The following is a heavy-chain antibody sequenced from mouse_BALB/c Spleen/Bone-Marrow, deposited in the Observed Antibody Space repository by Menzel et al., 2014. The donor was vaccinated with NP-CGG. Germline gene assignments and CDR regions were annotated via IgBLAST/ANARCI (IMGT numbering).Heavy chain of an antibody. CDR1: GYAFSNYW. CDR3: ARRDGSTYYYAMDY. J-gene: IGHJ4*01. Sequence: QVQLKESGAELVRPGSSMKISCKASGYAFSNYWMNWVKQRPGQGLEWIGQIYPGDGDTNYNGKFKGKATLTADKSSSTAYMQLSSLTSEDSAVYFCARRDGSTYYYAMDYWGQGTSVTVSS. V-gene: IGHV1-80*01. D-gene: IGHD1-1*01. CDR2: IYPGDGDT.